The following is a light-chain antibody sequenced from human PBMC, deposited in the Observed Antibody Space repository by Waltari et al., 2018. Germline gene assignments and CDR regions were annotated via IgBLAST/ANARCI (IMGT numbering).Light chain of an antibody. CDR2: EGS. CDR1: SSDVGSYNL. V-gene: IGLV2-23*01. Sequence: QSALTQPASVSGYPGQSITISCTGTSSDVGSYNLVSWYQQHPGKAPKLMIYEGSKRPSGVSNRFSGSKSGNTASLTISGLQAEDEADYYCCSYAGSHVVFGGGTKLTVL. J-gene: IGLJ2*01. CDR3: CSYAGSHVV.